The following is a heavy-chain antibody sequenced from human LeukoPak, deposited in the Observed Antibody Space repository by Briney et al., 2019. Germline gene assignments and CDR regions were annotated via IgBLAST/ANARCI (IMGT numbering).Heavy chain of an antibody. V-gene: IGHV4-61*02. Sequence: SETLSLTCTVSGGSISSGSYYWTWIRQPAGKGLEWVGRISTSGSTNYNPSLKSRVTISVDTSKNQFSLKLSSVTAADTAVYYCARGEGYYTRHFDYWGQGTLVTVSS. CDR2: ISTSGST. CDR1: GGSISSGSYY. D-gene: IGHD3-22*01. CDR3: ARGEGYYTRHFDY. J-gene: IGHJ4*02.